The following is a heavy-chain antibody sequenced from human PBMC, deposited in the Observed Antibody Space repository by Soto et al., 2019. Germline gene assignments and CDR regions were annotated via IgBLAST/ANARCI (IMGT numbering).Heavy chain of an antibody. V-gene: IGHV2-5*02. Sequence: QITLKESGPTLVKPTQTLTLTCTFSGFSLSTNGVGVGWIRQPPGKALEWLALIYWDDDKRYSPSLKSRLTIXXDXSXXQVVVTMTNMDPVDTATYYCARRLRYSSSQYYFDYWGQGTLVTVSS. CDR1: GFSLSTNGVG. CDR2: IYWDDDK. J-gene: IGHJ4*02. CDR3: ARRLRYSSSQYYFDY. D-gene: IGHD6-13*01.